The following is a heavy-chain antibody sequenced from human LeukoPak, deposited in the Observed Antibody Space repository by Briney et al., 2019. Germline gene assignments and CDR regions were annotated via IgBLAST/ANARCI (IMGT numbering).Heavy chain of an antibody. J-gene: IGHJ4*02. V-gene: IGHV3-30-3*01. CDR2: ISYDGSNK. D-gene: IGHD2-2*01. CDR3: ARDLRYCSSTSCYHRPGY. Sequence: PGRSLRLSCAASGFTFSSYAMHWVRQAPGKGLEWVAVISYDGSNKYYADSVKGRFTISRDNSKNTLYLQMNSLRAEDTAVYYCARDLRYCSSTSCYHRPGYWGQGTLITVSS. CDR1: GFTFSSYA.